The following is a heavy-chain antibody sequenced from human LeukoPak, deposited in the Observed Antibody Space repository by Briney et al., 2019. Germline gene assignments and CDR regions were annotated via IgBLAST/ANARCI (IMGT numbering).Heavy chain of an antibody. CDR3: ARGTGTEAFDI. CDR1: GYTFTSYA. V-gene: IGHV7-4-1*02. D-gene: IGHD1-1*01. Sequence: ASVKVSCKASGYTFTSYAMNWVRQAPGQGLEWMGWINTDTGNPMYVQGFTGRLVFSLDTSVSTAYLQISSLKAEDTALYYCARGTGTEAFDIWGQGTMVTVSS. J-gene: IGHJ3*02. CDR2: INTDTGNP.